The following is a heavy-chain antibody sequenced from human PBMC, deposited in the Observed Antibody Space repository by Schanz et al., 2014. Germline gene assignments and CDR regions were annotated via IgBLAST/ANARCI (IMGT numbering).Heavy chain of an antibody. CDR2: ISSSGSYI. CDR3: ARPRFDYGEVDY. CDR1: GFIFSSYK. D-gene: IGHD4-17*01. J-gene: IGHJ4*02. V-gene: IGHV3-21*01. Sequence: VQLVESGGGVVQPGRSLRLSCAASGFIFSSYKMNWVRQAPGKGLEWVSSISSSGSYIHYADSVKGRFTISRDRFQNTLYLRTSSLRADDTAVYYCARPRFDYGEVDYWGQGTLVTVSS.